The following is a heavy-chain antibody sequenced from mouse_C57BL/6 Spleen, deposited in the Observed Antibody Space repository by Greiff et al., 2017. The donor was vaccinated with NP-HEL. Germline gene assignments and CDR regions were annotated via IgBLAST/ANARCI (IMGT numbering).Heavy chain of an antibody. J-gene: IGHJ4*01. D-gene: IGHD1-1*01. CDR1: GFNIKDDY. CDR3: TIITSMDY. V-gene: IGHV14-4*01. Sequence: EVQLQQSGAELVRPGASVKLSCTASGFNIKDDYMHWVKQRPEQGLEWIGWIDPENGDTEYASKFQGKATITADTSSNTAYLQLSSLTSEDTAVYYCTIITSMDYWGQGTSVTVSS. CDR2: IDPENGDT.